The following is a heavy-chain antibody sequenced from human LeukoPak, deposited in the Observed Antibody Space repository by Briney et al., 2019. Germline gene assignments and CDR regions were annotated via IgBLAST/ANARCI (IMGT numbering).Heavy chain of an antibody. CDR1: GFTFSSSA. Sequence: GGSLRLSCAASGFTFSSSAMSWVRQAPGKGLEWVSAISNNGGYTYYADSVQGRFTISRDNSKSTLCLQMNSLRAEDTAVYYCAKQLEYCSDGSCYFPYWGQGTLVTVSS. J-gene: IGHJ4*02. V-gene: IGHV3-23*01. D-gene: IGHD2-15*01. CDR3: AKQLEYCSDGSCYFPY. CDR2: ISNNGGYT.